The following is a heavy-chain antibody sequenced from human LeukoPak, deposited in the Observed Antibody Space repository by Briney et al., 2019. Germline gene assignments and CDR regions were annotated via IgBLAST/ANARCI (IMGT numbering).Heavy chain of an antibody. CDR2: IIPIFGTA. Sequence: SVKVSCKASGGTFSSYAISWVRQAPGQGLEWMGGIIPIFGTANYAQKFQGRVTITADESTSTAYMGLSSLRSEDTAVYYCAVRDSGSFYWFDPWGQGTLVTVSS. CDR1: GGTFSSYA. CDR3: AVRDSGSFYWFDP. J-gene: IGHJ5*02. D-gene: IGHD1-26*01. V-gene: IGHV1-69*13.